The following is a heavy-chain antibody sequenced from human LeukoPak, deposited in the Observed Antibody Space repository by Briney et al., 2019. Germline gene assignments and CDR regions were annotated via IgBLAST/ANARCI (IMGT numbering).Heavy chain of an antibody. Sequence: GSLRLSCAASGFTFSSYSMNWIRQPPGKGLEWIGSIYYSGSTYYNPSLKSRVTISVDTSKNQFSLKLSSVTAADTAVYYCAAQGRCSGGSCYGVDYWGQGTLVTVSS. J-gene: IGHJ4*02. V-gene: IGHV4-59*05. CDR2: IYYSGST. D-gene: IGHD2-15*01. CDR1: GFTFSSYS. CDR3: AAQGRCSGGSCYGVDY.